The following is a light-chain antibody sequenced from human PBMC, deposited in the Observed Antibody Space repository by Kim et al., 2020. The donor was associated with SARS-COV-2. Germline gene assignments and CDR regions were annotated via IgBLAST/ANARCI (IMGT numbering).Light chain of an antibody. V-gene: IGKV1-17*01. J-gene: IGKJ5*01. CDR1: QDIGND. CDR2: GAS. Sequence: ASVGDRVTITCRASQDIGNDLVWYQQSPGRAPKRLIYGASNLQSGVPSRFSGSGSETEFTLTINSLQPEDFATYFCLQHRTYPITFGQGTRLEI. CDR3: LQHRTYPIT.